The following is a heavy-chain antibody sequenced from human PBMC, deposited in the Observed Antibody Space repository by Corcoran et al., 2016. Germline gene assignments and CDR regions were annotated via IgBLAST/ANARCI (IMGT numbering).Heavy chain of an antibody. CDR2: INHSGST. J-gene: IGHJ5*02. V-gene: IGHV4-34*01. CDR3: ARGRCNGMRAKNWFDP. CDR1: GGSFSGYY. Sequence: QVQLQQWGAGLLKPSETLSLTCAVYGGSFSGYYWSWIRQPPGKGLEWIGEINHSGSTNYNPSLKSRGTISVDTSKNHVSLKRSSVTAADTAVYYAARGRCNGMRAKNWFDPWGQGTLDTVAS. D-gene: IGHD4-4*01.